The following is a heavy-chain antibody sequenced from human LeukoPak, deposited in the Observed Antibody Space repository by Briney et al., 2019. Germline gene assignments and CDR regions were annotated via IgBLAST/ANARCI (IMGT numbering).Heavy chain of an antibody. Sequence: GASVKVSCEASGYTFTSYGISWVRQAPGQGLEWMGWISAYNGNTNYAQKLQGRVTMTTDTSTSTAYMELRSLRSDDTAVYYCARDNTIFGVAYDAFDIWGQGTMVTVSS. D-gene: IGHD3-3*01. CDR3: ARDNTIFGVAYDAFDI. CDR1: GYTFTSYG. V-gene: IGHV1-18*01. CDR2: ISAYNGNT. J-gene: IGHJ3*02.